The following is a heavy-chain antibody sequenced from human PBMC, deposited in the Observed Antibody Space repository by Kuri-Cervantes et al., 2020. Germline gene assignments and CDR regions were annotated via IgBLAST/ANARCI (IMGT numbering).Heavy chain of an antibody. J-gene: IGHJ6*02. Sequence: ASVKVSCKASGYTFTSYGISWVRQAPGQGLEWMGWISAYNGNTNYAQKLQGRVTMTTDTSTSTAYMELRSLRSDDTAVYYCARELANGVWLPLYYYYGMDVWGQGTTVTVSS. V-gene: IGHV1-18*01. CDR3: ARELANGVWLPLYYYYGMDV. CDR2: ISAYNGNT. CDR1: GYTFTSYG. D-gene: IGHD2-8*01.